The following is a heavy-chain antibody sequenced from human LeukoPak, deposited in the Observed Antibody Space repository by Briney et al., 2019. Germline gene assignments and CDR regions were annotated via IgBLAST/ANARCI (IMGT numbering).Heavy chain of an antibody. V-gene: IGHV3-33*06. CDR3: AKDAERGFDFSNSLQS. Sequence: PGGSLRLSCTTSGFTFSHYAMHWVRQAPGKGLEWVAVIWNDGSDKYYGDSVKGRFTISRDNSKKTVYLHLSSLRVEDTAVYYCAKDAERGFDFSNSLQSWGQGTLVTVSS. CDR2: IWNDGSDK. J-gene: IGHJ4*02. D-gene: IGHD4-11*01. CDR1: GFTFSHYA.